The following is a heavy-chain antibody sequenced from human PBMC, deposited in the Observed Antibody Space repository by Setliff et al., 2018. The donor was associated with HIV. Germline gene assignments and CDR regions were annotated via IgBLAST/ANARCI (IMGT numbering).Heavy chain of an antibody. Sequence: PSETLSLTCSVSGDSVSSSPYYWSWIRQPAGKGLEWIRRFDSTGSPDYNPSLKSRVTISIDTSKNHFSLKLSSVTAADTAVYFCAGDYAGSGRPFDYWGQGTLVTAPQ. CDR1: GDSVSSSPYY. CDR3: AGDYAGSGRPFDY. J-gene: IGHJ4*02. V-gene: IGHV4-61*02. CDR2: FDSTGSP. D-gene: IGHD2-15*01.